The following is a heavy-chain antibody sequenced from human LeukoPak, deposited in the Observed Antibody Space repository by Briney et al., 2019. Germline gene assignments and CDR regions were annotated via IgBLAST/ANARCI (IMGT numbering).Heavy chain of an antibody. CDR3: ARVNYGSGSYRAHYWFDP. Sequence: NASETLSLTCTVSGDSIGSNYWSWIRQPPGKGLEWIGYIYYGGITNYNPSLKSRVTISLDTSKNQFSLRLTSVTAADTAVYYCARVNYGSGSYRAHYWFDPWGQGTLVNVSS. D-gene: IGHD3-10*01. V-gene: IGHV4-59*01. J-gene: IGHJ5*02. CDR1: GDSIGSNY. CDR2: IYYGGIT.